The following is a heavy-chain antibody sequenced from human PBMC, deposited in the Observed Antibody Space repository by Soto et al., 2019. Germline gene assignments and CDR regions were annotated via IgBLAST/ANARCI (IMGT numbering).Heavy chain of an antibody. J-gene: IGHJ6*02. Sequence: QVQLVESGGGVVQPGGSLRVSCAASGFTFSRYAMHWVRQAPGKGLEWVAVISYDGSEKYYADSVKGRFTISRDNSKNTLYLQMNSLRAEDTAESFCAKVPSDRGYYYFGMDVWGRGTTVTVSS. CDR1: GFTFSRYA. V-gene: IGHV3-30*18. D-gene: IGHD3-10*01. CDR3: AKVPSDRGYYYFGMDV. CDR2: ISYDGSEK.